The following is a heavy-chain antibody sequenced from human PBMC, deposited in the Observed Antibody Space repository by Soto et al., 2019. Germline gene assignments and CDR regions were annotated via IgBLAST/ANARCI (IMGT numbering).Heavy chain of an antibody. J-gene: IGHJ4*02. CDR1: GGSISSYY. Sequence: SETLSLTCTVSGGSISSYYWSWIRRPPGKGLEWIGYIYYSGSTNYNPSLKSRVTISVDTSKNQFSLKLSSVTAADTAVYYCARSPYDYGDYYYFDYWGQGTLVTVSS. CDR2: IYYSGST. D-gene: IGHD4-17*01. CDR3: ARSPYDYGDYYYFDY. V-gene: IGHV4-59*01.